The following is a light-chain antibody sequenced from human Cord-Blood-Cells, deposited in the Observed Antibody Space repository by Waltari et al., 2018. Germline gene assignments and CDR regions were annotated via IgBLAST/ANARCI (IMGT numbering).Light chain of an antibody. J-gene: IGKJ3*01. CDR1: QSVSSY. CDR3: QQRSNWRGT. CDR2: DAS. Sequence: EIVLTQSPATLSLSPGERATLSCRASQSVSSYLAWYQQKPGQAPRLLIYDASNRATGIPARFSGSGSGTDFTLTISSLEPEEFAVYYCQQRSNWRGTFGPGTKVDIK. V-gene: IGKV3-11*01.